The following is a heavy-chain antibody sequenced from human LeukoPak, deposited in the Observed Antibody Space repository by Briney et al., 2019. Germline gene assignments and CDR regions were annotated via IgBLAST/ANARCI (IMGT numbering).Heavy chain of an antibody. CDR3: ARDGGGNRNFDY. V-gene: IGHV4-59*12. CDR2: IYYTGNA. CDR1: GGSISGYH. Sequence: PSETLSLTCTVTGGSISGYHWNWIRQSPGKGLEWIANIYYTGNADYNPSLKSRVTISVDTSKDEISLILSSVTAADTAVYYCARDGGGNRNFDYWGQGTLVTVSS. J-gene: IGHJ4*02. D-gene: IGHD4-23*01.